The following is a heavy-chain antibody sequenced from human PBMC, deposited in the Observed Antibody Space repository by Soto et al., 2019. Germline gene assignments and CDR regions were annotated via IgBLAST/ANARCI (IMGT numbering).Heavy chain of an antibody. CDR3: ARRGSSSFSANWFDP. J-gene: IGHJ5*02. V-gene: IGHV4-59*08. CDR1: GGSISSYY. D-gene: IGHD6-6*01. Sequence: SETLSLTCTVSGGSISSYYWSWIRQPPGKGLEWIGYIYYSGSTNYNPSLKSRVTISVDTSKNQFSLKLSSVTAADTAVYYCARRGSSSFSANWFDPWGQGTLVTVSS. CDR2: IYYSGST.